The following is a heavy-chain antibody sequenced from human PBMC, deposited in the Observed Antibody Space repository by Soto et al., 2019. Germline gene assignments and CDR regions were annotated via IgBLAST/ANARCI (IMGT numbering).Heavy chain of an antibody. D-gene: IGHD2-2*01. J-gene: IGHJ6*02. CDR1: GFTFSTYA. Sequence: PGGSLRLSCAASGFTFSTYAMAWVRQAPGKGLEWVANIKQDGSEKYYVDSVKGRFTISRDNAKNSLYLQMNSLRAEDTAVYYCARDPNIVLVPAALRSYYYYYGMDVWGQGTTVTVSS. CDR2: IKQDGSEK. V-gene: IGHV3-7*01. CDR3: ARDPNIVLVPAALRSYYYYYGMDV.